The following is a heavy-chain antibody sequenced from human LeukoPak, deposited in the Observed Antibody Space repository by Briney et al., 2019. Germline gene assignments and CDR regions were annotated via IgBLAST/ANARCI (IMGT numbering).Heavy chain of an antibody. J-gene: IGHJ4*02. CDR2: IWYDGSNK. CDR1: GFTFSSYG. D-gene: IGHD1-7*01. V-gene: IGHV3-33*01. Sequence: GGSLRLSCAASGFTFSSYGMHWVRQAPGKGLEWVAVIWYDGSNKYYADSVKGRFTISRDNSKNTLYLQMNSLRAEDTAVYYCARGLRSITGTTLYFDYWGQGTLVTVSS. CDR3: ARGLRSITGTTLYFDY.